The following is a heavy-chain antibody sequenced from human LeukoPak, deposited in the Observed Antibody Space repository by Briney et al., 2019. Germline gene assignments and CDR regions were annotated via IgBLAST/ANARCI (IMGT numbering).Heavy chain of an antibody. D-gene: IGHD6-13*01. V-gene: IGHV1-18*01. CDR2: ISAYNGNT. CDR3: AGCSVAAALPDY. CDR1: GGTFSSYA. Sequence: ASVKVSCKASGGTFSSYAISWVRQAPGQGLEWMGWISAYNGNTNYAQKLQGRVTMTTDTSTSTAYMELRSLRSDDTAVYYCAGCSVAAALPDYWGQGTLVTVSS. J-gene: IGHJ4*02.